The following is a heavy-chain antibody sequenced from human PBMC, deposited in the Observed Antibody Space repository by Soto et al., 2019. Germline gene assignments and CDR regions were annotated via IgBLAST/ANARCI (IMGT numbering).Heavy chain of an antibody. V-gene: IGHV3-30*03. CDR3: ASRNIVVVPAATGDWYFDL. CDR1: GFTFSSYG. D-gene: IGHD2-2*01. CDR2: ISYDGSNK. J-gene: IGHJ2*01. Sequence: QVQLVESGGGVVQPGRSLRLSCAASGFTFSSYGMHWVRQATGKGLEWVAVISYDGSNKYYADSVKGRFTISRDNSKNTLYLQMNGLRAEDTAVYYCASRNIVVVPAATGDWYFDLWGRGTLVTVSS.